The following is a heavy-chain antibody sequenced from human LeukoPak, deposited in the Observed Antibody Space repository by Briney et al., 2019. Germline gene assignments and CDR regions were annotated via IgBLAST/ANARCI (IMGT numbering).Heavy chain of an antibody. V-gene: IGHV4-34*01. CDR3: ARESTTNDGSGLDY. J-gene: IGHJ4*02. Sequence: TSETLSLTCAVYGGSFSGYYWSWIRQPPGKGLEWIGEINHSGSTNYNPSLKSRVTISVDTSKNQFSLKLSSVTAADTAVYYCARESTTNDGSGLDYWGQGTLVTVSS. CDR1: GGSFSGYY. CDR2: INHSGST. D-gene: IGHD5/OR15-5a*01.